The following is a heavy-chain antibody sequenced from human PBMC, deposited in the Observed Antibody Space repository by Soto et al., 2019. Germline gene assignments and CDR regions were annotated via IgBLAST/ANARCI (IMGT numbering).Heavy chain of an antibody. V-gene: IGHV4-31*03. D-gene: IGHD6-6*01. CDR1: GGSISSGGYY. Sequence: SETLSLTCTVSGGSISSGGYYWSWIRQHPGKGLEWIGYIYYSGRTYYNPSLHSRVSIAVDTTENQFSLKLTSVTAADTSVFSLGRGFFSSSSSGFAPWGGGTLVPVSS. CDR2: IYYSGRT. J-gene: IGHJ5*02. CDR3: GRGFFSSSSSGFAP.